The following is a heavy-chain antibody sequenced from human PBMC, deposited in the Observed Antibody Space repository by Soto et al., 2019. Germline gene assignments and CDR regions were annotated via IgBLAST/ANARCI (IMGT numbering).Heavy chain of an antibody. D-gene: IGHD3-9*01. Sequence: QVQLVQSGAEVKKPGSSVKVSCKASGGTFSSYTISWVRQAPGQGLEWMGRIIPILGIANYAQKFQGRVTITADRSTSKADGDPSSLTCENTGVYCCPRDHDILTGHIGGGKCVWGHATTVTVSS. CDR1: GGTFSSYT. V-gene: IGHV1-69*08. CDR3: PRDHDILTGHIGGGKCV. J-gene: IGHJ6*02. CDR2: IIPILGIA.